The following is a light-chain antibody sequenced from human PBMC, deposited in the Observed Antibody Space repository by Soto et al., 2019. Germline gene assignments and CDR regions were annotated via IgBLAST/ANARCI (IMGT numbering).Light chain of an antibody. J-gene: IGKJ4*01. Sequence: EIVITQSPATLSVSPGERATLSCRASQSVSSNLAWYLQKPGQAPRPLIYGASTRATGIPAMFSGSGSGTEFTLIIISLQSEDLAVYYCQQYNNWPLTVGGGTKVDIK. V-gene: IGKV3-15*01. CDR2: GAS. CDR3: QQYNNWPLT. CDR1: QSVSSN.